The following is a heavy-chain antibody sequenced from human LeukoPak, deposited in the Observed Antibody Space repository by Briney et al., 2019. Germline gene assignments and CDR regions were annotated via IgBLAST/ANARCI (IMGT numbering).Heavy chain of an antibody. Sequence: SETLSLTCTVSGYSISSSYYWGWIRQPPGKELEWIGSIYHSGSTYYNPSLKSRVTISVDTSKNQFSLKLSSVTAADTAVYYCARRTSSSGYSDAFDIWGQGTMVTVSS. CDR3: ARRTSSSGYSDAFDI. CDR1: GYSISSSYY. D-gene: IGHD3-22*01. V-gene: IGHV4-38-2*02. CDR2: IYHSGST. J-gene: IGHJ3*02.